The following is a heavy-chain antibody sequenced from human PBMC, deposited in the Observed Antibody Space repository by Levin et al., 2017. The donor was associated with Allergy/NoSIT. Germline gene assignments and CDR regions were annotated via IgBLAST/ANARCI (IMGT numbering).Heavy chain of an antibody. CDR1: GFTFSSYW. V-gene: IGHV3-74*01. CDR2: INSDGSTT. Sequence: PGGSLRLSCAASGFTFSSYWMHWVRQAPGKGLVWVSRINSDGSTTSYADSVKGRFTISRDNAKNTLYLQMNSLRAEDTAVYYCARAGVAGKWFDPWGQGTLVTVSS. J-gene: IGHJ5*02. CDR3: ARAGVAGKWFDP. D-gene: IGHD6-19*01.